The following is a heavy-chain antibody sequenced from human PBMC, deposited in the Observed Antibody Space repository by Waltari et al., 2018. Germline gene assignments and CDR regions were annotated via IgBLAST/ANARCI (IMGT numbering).Heavy chain of an antibody. D-gene: IGHD1-20*01. CDR3: ATRRYNWNLDAFDI. CDR1: GYTFTGNF. Sequence: QVQLVQSGAEVKTPGASVQVSCKASGYTFTGNFMHWVRQAPGQGLEWMGWINPNSGGTNDAQKFQGRVTMTRDTSISTAYMELSRLRSDDTAVYYCATRRYNWNLDAFDIWGQGTMVTVSS. J-gene: IGHJ3*02. V-gene: IGHV1-2*02. CDR2: INPNSGGT.